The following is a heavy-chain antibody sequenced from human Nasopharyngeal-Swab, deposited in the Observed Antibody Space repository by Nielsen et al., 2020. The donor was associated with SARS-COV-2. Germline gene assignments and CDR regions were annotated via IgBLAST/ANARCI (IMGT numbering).Heavy chain of an antibody. V-gene: IGHV1-18*01. D-gene: IGHD3-9*01. CDR2: ISAYNGNT. J-gene: IGHJ3*02. CDR3: ARASFLLLGAAYDILTGYTPYAFDI. Sequence: ASVKVSCKASGYTLTSYGISWVRQAPGQGLEWMGWISAYNGNTNYAQKLQGRVTMTTDPSTSTAYMELRSLRSDDTAVYYCARASFLLLGAAYDILTGYTPYAFDIWGQGTRVTVSS. CDR1: GYTLTSYG.